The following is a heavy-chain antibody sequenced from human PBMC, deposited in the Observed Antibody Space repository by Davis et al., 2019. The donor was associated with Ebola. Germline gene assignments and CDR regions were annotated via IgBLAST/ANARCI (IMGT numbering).Heavy chain of an antibody. V-gene: IGHV3-11*06. D-gene: IGHD6-13*01. CDR3: AKKVRWYYFDY. J-gene: IGHJ4*02. Sequence: GGSLRLSCAASGFTFSDYYMSWIRQAPGKGLEWVSYISSSSSYTNYADSVKGRFTISRDNAKNSLYLQMNSLRAEDTAVYYCAKKVRWYYFDYWGQGTLVTVSS. CDR2: ISSSSSYT. CDR1: GFTFSDYY.